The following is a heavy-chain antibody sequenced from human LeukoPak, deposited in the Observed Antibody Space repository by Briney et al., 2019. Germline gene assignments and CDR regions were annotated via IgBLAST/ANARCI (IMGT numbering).Heavy chain of an antibody. Sequence: PGGSLRLSCAASGFTFSSYAMHWVRQAPGKGLEWVAVISYDGSNKYYADSVKGRFTISRDNSKNTLYLQMNSLRAEDTAVYYCAREATEHYGEDLNGFDPWGQGTLVTVSS. CDR2: ISYDGSNK. V-gene: IGHV3-30*04. D-gene: IGHD4-17*01. CDR1: GFTFSSYA. CDR3: AREATEHYGEDLNGFDP. J-gene: IGHJ5*02.